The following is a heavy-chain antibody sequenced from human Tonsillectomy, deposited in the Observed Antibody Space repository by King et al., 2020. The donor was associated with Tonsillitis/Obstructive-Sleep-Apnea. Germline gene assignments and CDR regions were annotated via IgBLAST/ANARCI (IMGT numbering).Heavy chain of an antibody. CDR3: ARGVATSAAYYHFYVDV. CDR1: GGSISNYF. J-gene: IGHJ6*03. V-gene: IGHV4-59*01. Sequence: QLQESGPGLVKPSESLSLTCTVSGGSISNYFWTWIRQPPGKGLEWIGYIYYTGSTNYSPSLKSRVTISVDTSKNQFSLKLSSVTAADTAVYYCARGVATSAAYYHFYVDVWGKGPTVTVSS. CDR2: IYYTGST. D-gene: IGHD5-12*01.